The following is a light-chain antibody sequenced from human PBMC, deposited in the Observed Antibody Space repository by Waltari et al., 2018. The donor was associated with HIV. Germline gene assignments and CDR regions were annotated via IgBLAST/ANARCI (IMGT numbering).Light chain of an antibody. CDR1: QSLLHSNGYTY. CDR3: MQAVEKWT. J-gene: IGKJ1*01. V-gene: IGKV2-28*01. CDR2: VAS. Sequence: DIVMTQSPLSLSVNPVEPASISCRSNQSLLHSNGYTYLDWYVKKPGQSPQLLIFVASRRASGVPDRFSGSASGTDFTLKISRVEAEDVGVYYCMQAVEKWTFGPGTKVEI.